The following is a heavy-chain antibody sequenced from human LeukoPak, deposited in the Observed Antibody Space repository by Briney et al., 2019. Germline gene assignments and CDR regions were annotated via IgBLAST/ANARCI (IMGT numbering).Heavy chain of an antibody. CDR1: GFTFSSYA. Sequence: GGSLRLSCAASGFTFSSYAMSWVRQAPGKGLEWVSAISGSGGSTYYADSVKGRFTISRDNSKNTLYLQMNSLRAEDTAVYHCARNTVLYSTTFDYWGQGTLVTVSS. CDR3: ARNTVLYSTTFDY. CDR2: ISGSGGST. D-gene: IGHD4-11*01. J-gene: IGHJ4*01. V-gene: IGHV3-23*01.